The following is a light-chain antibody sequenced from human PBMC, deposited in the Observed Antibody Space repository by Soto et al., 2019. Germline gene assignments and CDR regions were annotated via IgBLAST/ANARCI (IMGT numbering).Light chain of an antibody. CDR1: QSISTY. Sequence: DIQMTQSPSSLSASVGDRVTITCRASQSISTYLNWYQQKPGKVPKVLIYSTSSLQSGVPSRFSGSRSGTDFTLTISSLQPEDFATYYCQQSYSYPRTFGQGTKVEIK. CDR2: STS. J-gene: IGKJ1*01. CDR3: QQSYSYPRT. V-gene: IGKV1-39*01.